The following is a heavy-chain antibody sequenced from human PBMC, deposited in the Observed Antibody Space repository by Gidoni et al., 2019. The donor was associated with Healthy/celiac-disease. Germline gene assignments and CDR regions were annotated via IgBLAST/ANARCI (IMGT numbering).Heavy chain of an antibody. CDR2: IRYDGSNK. CDR3: AKVHKRYCSGGSCYPGRSLYYYYGMDV. J-gene: IGHJ6*02. Sequence: QVQLVESGGGVVQPGGSLRLSCAASGFTFSSYGMPWVRQAPGKGLEWVAFIRYDGSNKYYADSVKGRFTISRDNSKNTLYLQMNSLRAEDTAVYYCAKVHKRYCSGGSCYPGRSLYYYYGMDVWGQGTTVTVSS. D-gene: IGHD2-15*01. V-gene: IGHV3-30*02. CDR1: GFTFSSYG.